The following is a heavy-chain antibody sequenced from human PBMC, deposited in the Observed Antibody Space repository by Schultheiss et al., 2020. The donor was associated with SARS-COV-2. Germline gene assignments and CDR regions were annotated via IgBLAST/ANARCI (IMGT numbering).Heavy chain of an antibody. J-gene: IGHJ4*02. D-gene: IGHD3/OR15-3a*01. CDR3: ARGLGLGHAYFDY. CDR1: GFTFSGSA. Sequence: GGSLRLSCAASGFTFSGSAMHWVRQASGKGLEWVGRIRSKANSYATAYAASVKGRFTISRDDSKNTAYLQMNSLKTEDTAVYYCARGLGLGHAYFDYWGQGTLVTVSS. V-gene: IGHV3-73*01. CDR2: IRSKANSYAT.